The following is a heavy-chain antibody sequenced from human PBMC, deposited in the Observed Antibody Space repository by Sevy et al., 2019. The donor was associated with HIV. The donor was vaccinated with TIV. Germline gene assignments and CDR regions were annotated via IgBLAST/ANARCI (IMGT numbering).Heavy chain of an antibody. CDR2: INPNGGGT. V-gene: IGHV1-2*06. J-gene: IGHJ1*01. CDR3: ARVGYYDSSGYTYEYFQH. D-gene: IGHD3-22*01. Sequence: ASVKVSCKASGYTFTGYYMHWVRQAPGQGLEWMGRINPNGGGTNYAQKFQGRVTMTRDTSISTAYMELSRLRSDDTAVYYCARVGYYDSSGYTYEYFQHWGQGTLVTVSS. CDR1: GYTFTGYY.